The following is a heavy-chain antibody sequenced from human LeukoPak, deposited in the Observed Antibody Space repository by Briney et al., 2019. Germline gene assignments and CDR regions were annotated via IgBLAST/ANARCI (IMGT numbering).Heavy chain of an antibody. CDR3: ARDFPYCGGDCYSHGGY. CDR2: IYHSGST. CDR1: GYSISSGYY. Sequence: SETLSLTCAVSGYSISSGYYWGWIRQPPGKGLEWIGSIYHSGSTYYNPSLKSRVTISVDTSKNQFSLKLSSVTAADTAVYYCARDFPYCGGDCYSHGGYWGQGTLVTVSS. V-gene: IGHV4-38-2*02. D-gene: IGHD2-21*02. J-gene: IGHJ4*02.